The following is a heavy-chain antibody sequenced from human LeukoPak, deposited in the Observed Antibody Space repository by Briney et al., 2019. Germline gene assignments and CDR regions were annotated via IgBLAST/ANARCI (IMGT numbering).Heavy chain of an antibody. J-gene: IGHJ4*02. CDR2: ISYDGSNK. V-gene: IGHV3-30*18. CDR1: GFTFSSYG. CDR3: AKDKGLTMVRGVKE. D-gene: IGHD3-10*01. Sequence: GRSLRLPCAASGFTFSSYGMHWVRQAPGKGLEWVAVISYDGSNKYYADSVKGRFTISRDNSKNTLYLQMNSLRAEDTAVYYCAKDKGLTMVRGVKEWGQGTLVTVSS.